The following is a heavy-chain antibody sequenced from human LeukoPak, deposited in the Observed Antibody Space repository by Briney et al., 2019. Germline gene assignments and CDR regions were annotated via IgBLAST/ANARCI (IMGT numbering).Heavy chain of an antibody. CDR2: IYYSAST. J-gene: IGHJ6*03. CDR3: ARAPMYYYMDV. V-gene: IGHV4-59*01. Sequence: PSETLSLTCTVSGGSISSYYWSWIRQPPGKGLEWIGYIYYSASTNYNPSLKSRVNISVDTSKNQFSLKLSSVTAADTAVYYCARAPMYYYMDVWGKGTTVTVSS. CDR1: GGSISSYY.